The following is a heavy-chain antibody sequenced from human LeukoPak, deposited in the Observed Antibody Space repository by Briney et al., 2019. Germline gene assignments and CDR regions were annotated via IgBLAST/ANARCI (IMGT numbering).Heavy chain of an antibody. J-gene: IGHJ4*02. D-gene: IGHD3-22*01. Sequence: PGGSLRLSCAASGFTFSSYAMSWVRQAPGKGLEWVSTISGSGGSTYYADSVKGRFTISRDNSKNTLYLQMNGLRAEDTAVYYCAKYSHDSSGSYDYWGQGTLVTVSS. CDR2: ISGSGGST. V-gene: IGHV3-23*01. CDR1: GFTFSSYA. CDR3: AKYSHDSSGSYDY.